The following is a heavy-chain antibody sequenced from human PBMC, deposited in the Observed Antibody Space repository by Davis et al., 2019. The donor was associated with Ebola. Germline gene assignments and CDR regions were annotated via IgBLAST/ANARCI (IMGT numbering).Heavy chain of an antibody. D-gene: IGHD1-26*01. CDR2: IYYRGTT. V-gene: IGHV4-59*05. CDR3: ARRRLSFEAIDY. J-gene: IGHJ4*02. Sequence: SETLSLTCTVSGGSINNYFWSWIRQPPGKGLEWIGSIYYRGTTYYTPSLKSRVTISVDTSKNQFSLKLSSVSAADTAVYYCARRRLSFEAIDYWGQGTLVTVSS. CDR1: GGSINNYF.